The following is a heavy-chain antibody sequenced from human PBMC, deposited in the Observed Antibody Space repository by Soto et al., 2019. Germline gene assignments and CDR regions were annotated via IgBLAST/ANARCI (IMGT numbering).Heavy chain of an antibody. Sequence: QITLKESGPTLVKPTQPLTLTCTFSGFSLSTSGVAVGWIRQPPGKALEWLALIYWDDDKRSSPSLKSRLTITKATAKNQVVLTMTNTDPVETATYYCARTYYYGQNGFDPWGQGTLVTVSS. CDR2: IYWDDDK. V-gene: IGHV2-5*02. D-gene: IGHD3-10*01. J-gene: IGHJ5*02. CDR1: GFSLSTSGVA. CDR3: ARTYYYGQNGFDP.